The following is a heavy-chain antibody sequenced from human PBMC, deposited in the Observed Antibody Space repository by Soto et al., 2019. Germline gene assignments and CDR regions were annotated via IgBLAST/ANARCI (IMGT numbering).Heavy chain of an antibody. J-gene: IGHJ5*02. V-gene: IGHV1-69*04. CDR3: ARENYGDDILTGYQEYWFDP. Sequence: GASVKVSCKASGGTFSSYTISWVRQAPGQGLEWMGRIIPILGIANYAQKFQGRATITADKSTSTAYMELSSLRSEDTAVYYCARENYGDDILTGYQEYWFDPWGQGTLVTVSS. CDR2: IIPILGIA. D-gene: IGHD3-9*01. CDR1: GGTFSSYT.